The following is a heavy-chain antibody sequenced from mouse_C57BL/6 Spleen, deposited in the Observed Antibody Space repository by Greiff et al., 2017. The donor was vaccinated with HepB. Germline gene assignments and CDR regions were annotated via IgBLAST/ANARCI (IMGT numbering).Heavy chain of an antibody. CDR3: TRSNWDSWFAY. V-gene: IGHV1-15*01. CDR1: GYTFTDYE. CDR2: IDPETGGT. Sequence: QVHVKQSGAELVRPGASVTLSCKASGYTFTDYEMHWVKQTPVHGLEWIGAIDPETGGTAYNQKFKGKAILTADKSSSTAYMELRSLTSEDSAVYYCTRSNWDSWFAYWGQGTLVTVSA. J-gene: IGHJ3*01. D-gene: IGHD4-1*01.